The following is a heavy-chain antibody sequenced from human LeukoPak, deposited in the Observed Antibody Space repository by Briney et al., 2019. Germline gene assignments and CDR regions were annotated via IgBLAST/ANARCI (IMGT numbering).Heavy chain of an antibody. CDR3: ARESGYSYGTGY. V-gene: IGHV3-7*01. J-gene: IGHJ4*02. CDR2: IKEEGSEK. D-gene: IGHD5-18*01. CDR1: GFTFSTHW. Sequence: PGGSLRLSYAAFGFTFSTHWMRWVRQAPGKGLKWVASIKEEGSEKSYVDSVKGRFTISRDNAKNSVYLQMNSLRAEDTAVYYCARESGYSYGTGYWGQGTLVTVSS.